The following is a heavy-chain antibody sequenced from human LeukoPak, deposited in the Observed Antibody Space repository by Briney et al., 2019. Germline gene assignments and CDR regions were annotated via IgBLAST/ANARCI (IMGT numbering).Heavy chain of an antibody. CDR1: GFTFSSYA. Sequence: PGGFLRLSCAASGFTFSSYAMHWVRQAPGKGLEWVAVISYDGSNKYYADSVKGRFTISRDNSKNTLYLQMNSLRAEDTAVYYCARGPHYYYDSSGSHGAFDIWGQGTMVTVSS. J-gene: IGHJ3*02. CDR2: ISYDGSNK. D-gene: IGHD3-22*01. V-gene: IGHV3-30-3*01. CDR3: ARGPHYYYDSSGSHGAFDI.